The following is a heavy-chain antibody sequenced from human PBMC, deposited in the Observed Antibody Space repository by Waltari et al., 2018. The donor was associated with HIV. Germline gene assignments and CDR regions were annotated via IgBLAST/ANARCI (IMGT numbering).Heavy chain of an antibody. D-gene: IGHD2-2*02. CDR1: WFILSSHC. CDR3: AKRFCSSTTCYIPDAFDI. J-gene: IGHJ3*02. V-gene: IGHV3-53*01. Sequence: EVKLVESGGGLFQPGGSLRLSCEASWFILSSHCVNCVRQAPGKGLEWVSLIYSSGSTQYADSVRCRFTISRDTAKNTLYLQMNSLRAEDTAKYYCAKRFCSSTTCYIPDAFDIWGQGTLVTVSS. CDR2: IYSSGST.